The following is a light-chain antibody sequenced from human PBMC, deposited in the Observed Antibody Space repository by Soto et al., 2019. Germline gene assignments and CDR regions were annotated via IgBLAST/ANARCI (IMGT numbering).Light chain of an antibody. CDR1: STDIGSYNL. J-gene: IGLJ1*01. Sequence: QSALTQPASVSGSPGQSITISCTGTSTDIGSYNLVSWYQQHPGKAPKLMIYEVTHRPSGVSNRFSGSKSGNTASLTISGLQAEDEADYYCSSYTISNTLPFVFGTGTKVTVL. V-gene: IGLV2-14*02. CDR2: EVT. CDR3: SSYTISNTLPFV.